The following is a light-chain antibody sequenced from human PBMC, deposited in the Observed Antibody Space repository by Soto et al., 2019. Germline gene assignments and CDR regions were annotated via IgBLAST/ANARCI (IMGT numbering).Light chain of an antibody. CDR1: ESVSDNY. CDR3: QQYGRT. Sequence: VLTQSPGTLSLSPGERATLSCRASESVSDNYVAWYQQRPGQSPRLLIYGASNRATGIPDRFSGSGSGTDFTLTXSRLEPEDFAMYYCQQYGRTFGQGTKVDTK. CDR2: GAS. J-gene: IGKJ1*01. V-gene: IGKV3-20*01.